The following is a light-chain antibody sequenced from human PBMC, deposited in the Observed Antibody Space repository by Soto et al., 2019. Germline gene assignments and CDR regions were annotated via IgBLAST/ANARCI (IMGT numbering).Light chain of an antibody. CDR2: DNN. CDR3: QSYDTRLSGYV. V-gene: IGLV1-40*01. Sequence: QSVLTQSPSVSEAPGQRVTLSCTGSSSNIGAGYDVHWYQQLPGAAPKLLIYDNNNRPSGVPDRFSGSKSGASASLAITGLQAEDEADYYCQSYDTRLSGYVFGTGTKVTVL. J-gene: IGLJ1*01. CDR1: SSNIGAGYD.